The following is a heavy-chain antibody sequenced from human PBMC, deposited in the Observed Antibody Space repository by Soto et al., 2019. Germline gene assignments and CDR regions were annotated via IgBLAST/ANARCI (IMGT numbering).Heavy chain of an antibody. CDR3: ARIGWGGDS. J-gene: IGHJ4*02. CDR1: GGSVRTGSYH. Sequence: LSLTCSVSGGSVRTGSYHWRWIRQPPGKGLEWIGFIPNNGSPDYNPSLKSRVVVSIDRSKNQFSLKVNSVTAADTAVYFCARIGWGGDSWGQGTLVTVSS. V-gene: IGHV4-61*01. CDR2: IPNNGSP. D-gene: IGHD7-27*01.